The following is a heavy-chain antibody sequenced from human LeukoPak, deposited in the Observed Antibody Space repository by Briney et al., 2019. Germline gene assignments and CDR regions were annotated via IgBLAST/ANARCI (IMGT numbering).Heavy chain of an antibody. CDR2: INRDASEK. Sequence: GGSLRLSCAASGFTFSSYWMTWVRQAPGKGLEWVANINRDASEKYYADSVKGRFTISRDNAKSSLFLQMTSLRADDMAVYYCARDDPVVYATYDHWGQGTLVTVSS. D-gene: IGHD2-8*02. J-gene: IGHJ4*02. CDR1: GFTFSSYW. V-gene: IGHV3-7*01. CDR3: ARDDPVVYATYDH.